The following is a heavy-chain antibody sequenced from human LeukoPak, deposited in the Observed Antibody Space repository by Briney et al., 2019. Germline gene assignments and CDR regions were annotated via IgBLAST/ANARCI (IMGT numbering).Heavy chain of an antibody. CDR2: INPNSGGT. D-gene: IGHD1-26*01. J-gene: IGHJ4*02. Sequence: ASVKVSCKASGYTFTGYYMHWVRQAPGQGLEWMGWINPNSGGTNYAQKFQGRVTMTRDTSISTAYMELSRLRSDDTAVYYCARAAREEWELLDYWGQGTLVTVSS. V-gene: IGHV1-2*02. CDR1: GYTFTGYY. CDR3: ARAAREEWELLDY.